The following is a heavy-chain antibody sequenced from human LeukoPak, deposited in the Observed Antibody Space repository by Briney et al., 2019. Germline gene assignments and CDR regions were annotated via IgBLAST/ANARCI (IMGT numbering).Heavy chain of an antibody. J-gene: IGHJ4*02. Sequence: ASVTVSCKASGGTFNSYAISGVRQAPGQGVEGMGGIIPIFGTANSAQMFQGRVTITTDESTSTAYMELSSLRSEDTAVYYCASLEITTRPAGGWDSWGQGTLVTVSS. D-gene: IGHD6-6*01. CDR1: GGTFNSYA. CDR2: IIPIFGTA. V-gene: IGHV1-69*05. CDR3: ASLEITTRPAGGWDS.